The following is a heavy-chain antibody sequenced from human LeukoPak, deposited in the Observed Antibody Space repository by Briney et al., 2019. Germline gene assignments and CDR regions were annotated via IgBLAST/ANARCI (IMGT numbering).Heavy chain of an antibody. CDR3: AKDAPAPYCTNGVCFRSYFDY. Sequence: GGSLRLSCAASGFTFSSYAMSWVRQAPGKGLEWVSAISGSGGSTYYADSVKGRFTISRDNSKNTLYLQMNSLRAEDTAVYYCAKDAPAPYCTNGVCFRSYFDYWGQGTLVTVSS. V-gene: IGHV3-23*01. CDR1: GFTFSSYA. D-gene: IGHD2-8*01. J-gene: IGHJ4*02. CDR2: ISGSGGST.